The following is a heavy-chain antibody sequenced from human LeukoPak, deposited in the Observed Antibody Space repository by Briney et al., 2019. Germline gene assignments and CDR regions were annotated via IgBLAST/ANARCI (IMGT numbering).Heavy chain of an antibody. J-gene: IGHJ6*03. CDR3: ARLRRDTYYDFWSGYYGAYYMDV. CDR2: IYPGDSDT. Sequence: GESLKISCKTSGYTFTNYWIGWVRQMPGKGLEWMGIIYPGDSDTRYSPSFQGQVTISADKSISTAYLQWSSLKASDTAMYYCARLRRDTYYDFWSGYYGAYYMDVWGKGPRSPSP. CDR1: GYTFTNYW. V-gene: IGHV5-51*01. D-gene: IGHD3-3*01.